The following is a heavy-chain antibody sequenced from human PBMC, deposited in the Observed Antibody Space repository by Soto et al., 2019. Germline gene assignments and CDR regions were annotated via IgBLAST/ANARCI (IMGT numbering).Heavy chain of an antibody. V-gene: IGHV3-30*18. Sequence: GGSLRLSCVASGFSFSTFGIRWVRQAPGKGLEWVGVISSDGQTKDYADSVQGRFTISRDNTKNTLYLQMNSLRPEDTAVYYCAKEIAVAGDLDYWGHGTLVTVSS. D-gene: IGHD6-19*01. CDR2: ISSDGQTK. CDR1: GFSFSTFG. J-gene: IGHJ4*01. CDR3: AKEIAVAGDLDY.